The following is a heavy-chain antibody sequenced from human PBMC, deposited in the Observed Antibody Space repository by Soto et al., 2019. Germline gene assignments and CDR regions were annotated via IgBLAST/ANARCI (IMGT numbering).Heavy chain of an antibody. V-gene: IGHV3-73*01. CDR3: TTAYCGGDCYPPYYYGMDV. J-gene: IGHJ6*02. CDR1: GFTFSGSA. D-gene: IGHD2-21*02. CDR2: IRSKADSYTT. Sequence: PGGSLRLSCAASGFTFSGSAMHWVRQASGKGLEWVGRIRSKADSYTTAYAAPVKGRFTISRDDSKNTLYLQMNSLKTEDTAVYYCTTAYCGGDCYPPYYYGMDVWGQGTTVTVSS.